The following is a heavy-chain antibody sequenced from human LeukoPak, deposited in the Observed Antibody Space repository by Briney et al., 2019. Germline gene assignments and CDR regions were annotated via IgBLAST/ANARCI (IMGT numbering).Heavy chain of an antibody. V-gene: IGHV1-3*01. CDR2: INAGNGNT. J-gene: IGHJ5*02. Sequence: ASVKVSCKASGYTFTSYAMHWVRQAPGQRLEWMGWINAGNGNTKYSQKFQGRVTITRDTSASTAYMELSSLRSEDTAVYYCARGRGGNSSSWYRGWFDPWGQGTLVTVSS. D-gene: IGHD6-13*01. CDR3: ARGRGGNSSSWYRGWFDP. CDR1: GYTFTSYA.